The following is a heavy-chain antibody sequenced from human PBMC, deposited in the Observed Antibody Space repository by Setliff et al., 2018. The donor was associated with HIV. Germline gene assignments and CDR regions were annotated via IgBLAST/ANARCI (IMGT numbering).Heavy chain of an antibody. CDR1: GFTFDDYA. Sequence: GGSLRLSCTASGFTFDDYALTWVRQAPGKGLEWVGFIRSKPIGGTTDYGASVKGRFIISRDDSKSIVYVQMNSLKTEDTAVYFCTGYYDSSGYYYGVDYWGQGTLVTVSS. CDR2: IRSKPIGGTT. CDR3: TGYYDSSGYYYGVDY. D-gene: IGHD3-22*01. V-gene: IGHV3-49*04. J-gene: IGHJ4*02.